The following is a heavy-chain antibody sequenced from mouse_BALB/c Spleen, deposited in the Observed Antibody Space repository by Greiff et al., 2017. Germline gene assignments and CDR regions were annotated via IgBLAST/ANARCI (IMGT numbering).Heavy chain of an antibody. Sequence: QVQLQQSGAELVKPGASVKLSCKTSGYTFTSYWIQWVKQRPGQGLGWIGEIFPGTGTTYYNEKFKGKATLTIDTSSSTAYMQLSSLTSEDSAVYFCATGYGSSGGDYWGQGTTLTVSS. CDR2: IFPGTGTT. V-gene: IGHV1S132*01. D-gene: IGHD1-1*01. CDR1: GYTFTSYW. J-gene: IGHJ2*01. CDR3: ATGYGSSGGDY.